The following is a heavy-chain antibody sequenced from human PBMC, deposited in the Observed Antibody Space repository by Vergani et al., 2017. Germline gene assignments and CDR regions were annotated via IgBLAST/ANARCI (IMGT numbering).Heavy chain of an antibody. CDR1: GFTFSSYG. D-gene: IGHD6-13*01. Sequence: QVQLVESGGGVVQPGRSLRLSCAASGFTFSSYGMHWVRQAPGKGLEWLAVISYDGSNKYYADSVKGRFTISRDNSKNTLYLQMNSLRAEDTAVYYCAKNWGSSWYPDAFDIWGQGTMVTVSS. CDR2: ISYDGSNK. J-gene: IGHJ3*02. V-gene: IGHV3-30*18. CDR3: AKNWGSSWYPDAFDI.